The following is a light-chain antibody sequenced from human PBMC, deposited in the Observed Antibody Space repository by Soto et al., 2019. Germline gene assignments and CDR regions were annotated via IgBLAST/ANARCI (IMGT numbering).Light chain of an antibody. CDR1: QSVSSY. Sequence: EIVLTQSPATLSLSPGERATLSCRASQSVSSYLAWYQQKPGQAPRLLIYDASNRATGIPARFSGSGSGTDVTLTISSLEPEDFAVYYCQQRSNWPPLTFGGGNTVEIK. J-gene: IGKJ4*01. CDR3: QQRSNWPPLT. CDR2: DAS. V-gene: IGKV3-11*01.